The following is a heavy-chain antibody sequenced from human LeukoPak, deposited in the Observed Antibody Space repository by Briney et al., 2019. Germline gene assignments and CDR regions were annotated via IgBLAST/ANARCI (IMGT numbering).Heavy chain of an antibody. Sequence: SETLFLTCTVPGGSISSYYWTWIRQPPGKGLEWIGQIYSSGSTNYNPSRKSRVTIAVDTSKNQFSLELNSVTAADTALYYCARRSSSTGWSFDYWGQGTLVAVSS. V-gene: IGHV4-59*08. CDR1: GGSISSYY. J-gene: IGHJ4*02. CDR3: ARRSSSTGWSFDY. D-gene: IGHD6-19*01. CDR2: IYSSGST.